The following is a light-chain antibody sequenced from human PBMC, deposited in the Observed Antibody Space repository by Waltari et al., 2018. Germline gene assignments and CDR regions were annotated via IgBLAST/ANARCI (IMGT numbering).Light chain of an antibody. Sequence: DIVLTQSPDSLSVYLGERATITCRSSHSVSYTSNNKSYLAWYQQRTGQPPRLLTYWASTRESGVPDRFSGSGSGTDFTLTISSLQSEDVAVYYCQQYYDTPPTFGGGTKVEIK. CDR3: QQYYDTPPT. CDR2: WAS. J-gene: IGKJ4*01. V-gene: IGKV4-1*01. CDR1: HSVSYTSNNKSY.